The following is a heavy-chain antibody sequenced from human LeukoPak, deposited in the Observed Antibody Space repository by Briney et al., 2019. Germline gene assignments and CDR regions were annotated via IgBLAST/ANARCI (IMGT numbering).Heavy chain of an antibody. Sequence: PSETLSLTCTVSAGSISGHSWNWIRQPPGKGLEWIGDIYYSGSTRYNPSLESRVTISLDTSKNQFSLSLTSVTAADTAVYYCAREPRWYYYDSASYYFDYWGQGTLVTVSS. V-gene: IGHV4-59*11. CDR3: AREPRWYYYDSASYYFDY. CDR2: IYYSGST. CDR1: AGSISGHS. D-gene: IGHD3-22*01. J-gene: IGHJ4*02.